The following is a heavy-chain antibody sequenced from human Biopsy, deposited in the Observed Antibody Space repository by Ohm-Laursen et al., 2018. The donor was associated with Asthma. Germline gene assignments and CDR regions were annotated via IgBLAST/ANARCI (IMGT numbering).Heavy chain of an antibody. CDR3: VRWRSGYPDHYSDF. J-gene: IGHJ4*02. V-gene: IGHV3-30*03. CDR2: ISSDVRE. CDR1: GFTFHNYV. Sequence: SLRLSCAATGFTFHNYVMHWVRQAPGKGLEWVALISSDVREWYADSVKGRFTISRDNSKNTLDLQMNSLRGDDTAVYYCVRWRSGYPDHYSDFWGLGTLVTVSS. D-gene: IGHD2-21*01.